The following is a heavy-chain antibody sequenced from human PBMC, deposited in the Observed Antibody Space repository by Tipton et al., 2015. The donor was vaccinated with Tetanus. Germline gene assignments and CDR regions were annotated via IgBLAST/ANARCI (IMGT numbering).Heavy chain of an antibody. CDR1: GFTVSSNY. CDR2: IYTGGST. D-gene: IGHD4-23*01. Sequence: SLRLSCAASGFTVSSNYMSWVRQAPGKGLEWVSVIYTGGSTYYADSVKGRFTISRDNSKNTLYLQMNSMRAEDTAVYYCARDISGGNSEEGDDWGQGSLVSVSS. J-gene: IGHJ4*02. V-gene: IGHV3-53*01. CDR3: ARDISGGNSEEGDD.